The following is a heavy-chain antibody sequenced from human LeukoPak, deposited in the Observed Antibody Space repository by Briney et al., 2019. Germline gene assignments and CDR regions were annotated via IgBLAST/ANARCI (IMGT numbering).Heavy chain of an antibody. V-gene: IGHV4-61*02. J-gene: IGHJ4*02. D-gene: IGHD6-13*01. CDR2: IYTSGST. CDR1: GGSVSSGGYS. Sequence: SETLSPTCAVSGGSVSSGGYSWSWIRQPAGKGLEWIGRIYTSGSTNYNPSVKSRVTMSVDTSKNQFSLKLSSVTAADTAVYYCARDHSWYEWGQGTLVTVSS. CDR3: ARDHSWYE.